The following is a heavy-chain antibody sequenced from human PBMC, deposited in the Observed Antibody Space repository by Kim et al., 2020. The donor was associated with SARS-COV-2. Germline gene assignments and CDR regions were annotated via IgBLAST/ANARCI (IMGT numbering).Heavy chain of an antibody. D-gene: IGHD1-26*01. V-gene: IGHV3-30*09. J-gene: IGHJ5*02. CDR1: GFTFSSYA. CDR3: ARPYSGSDYSWFDP. CDR2: ISYDGSNK. Sequence: GGSLRLSCAASGFTFSSYAMHWVRQAPGKGLEWVAVISYDGSNKYYADSLKGRFAISRDNSKNTLYLQMNSLRAEDTAGYFCARPYSGSDYSWFDPWGQGTLVTVSS.